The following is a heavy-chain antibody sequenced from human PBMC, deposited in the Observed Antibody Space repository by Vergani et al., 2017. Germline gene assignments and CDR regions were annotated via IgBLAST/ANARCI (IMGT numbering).Heavy chain of an antibody. CDR3: AREVIENYTYGRIDD. CDR1: GYTFSTSG. CDR2: ISAYNGNT. J-gene: IGHJ1*01. Sequence: QVQLVQSGAEVKKPGASVKVSCKASGYTFSTSGISWVRQAPGQGLEWMGWISAYNGNTNYPEKFQGRLTMTTDTSTRTAYMELRSLVTDDTAVYYCAREVIENYTYGRIDDWGPGTLVTVSS. D-gene: IGHD2-8*01. V-gene: IGHV1-18*01.